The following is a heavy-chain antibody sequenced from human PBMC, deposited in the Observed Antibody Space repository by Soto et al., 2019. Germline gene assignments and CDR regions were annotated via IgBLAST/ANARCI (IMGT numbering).Heavy chain of an antibody. CDR3: AKRPRALLTFDY. CDR1: GLIFSNYV. D-gene: IGHD1-26*01. J-gene: IGHJ4*02. CDR2: ISDSGGTS. Sequence: EVQLVDSGGGLVQPGGSLRLSCAASGLIFSNYVMSWVRQAPGKGLEWVSSISDSGGTSYYADSVKGRFTISRDNSKNTLYLQMNSLRAEDTAIYYCAKRPRALLTFDYWGQVTLVTVSS. V-gene: IGHV3-23*04.